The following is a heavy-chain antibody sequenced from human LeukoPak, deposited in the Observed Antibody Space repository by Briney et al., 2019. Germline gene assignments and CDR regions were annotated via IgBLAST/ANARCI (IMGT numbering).Heavy chain of an antibody. D-gene: IGHD3-3*01. J-gene: IGHJ3*02. Sequence: ASVKVSCKASGYTFTSYDINWVRQATGQGLEWMGWMNPNSGNTGYAQKFQGRVTMTRNTSISAAYMELSSLRSEDTAVYYCAKGLFDFWSGYDAFDIWGQGTMVTVSS. V-gene: IGHV1-8*01. CDR2: MNPNSGNT. CDR3: AKGLFDFWSGYDAFDI. CDR1: GYTFTSYD.